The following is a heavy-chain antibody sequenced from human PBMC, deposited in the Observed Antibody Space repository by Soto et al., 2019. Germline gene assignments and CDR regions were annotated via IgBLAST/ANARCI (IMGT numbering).Heavy chain of an antibody. V-gene: IGHV4-59*01. CDR3: ARGVYSSSRGWASSFDP. Sequence: QVQLQESGPGLVKPSETLSLTCTVSGGSISSYYWSCIRQPPGKGLEWIGYIYYSGSTNYNPSLKRRVTISVDTSKNQFSLKLSSVTAADTAVYYCARGVYSSSRGWASSFDPWGQGTLVTVSS. CDR1: GGSISSYY. CDR2: IYYSGST. D-gene: IGHD6-6*01. J-gene: IGHJ5*02.